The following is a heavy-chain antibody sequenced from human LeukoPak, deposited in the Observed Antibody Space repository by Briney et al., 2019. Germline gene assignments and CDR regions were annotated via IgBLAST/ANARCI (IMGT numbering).Heavy chain of an antibody. CDR1: GFTSSNYP. J-gene: IGHJ4*02. D-gene: IGHD6-19*01. CDR2: ILPDGRSK. CDR3: ARAEHDSSGWYYFDH. Sequence: GGSLRISCAASGFTSSNYPMHWVRQAPGKGLGWVAVILPDGRSKYYLNSVMGLFTISRDDSKDTLYLQMNSLGVKDTALYYCARAEHDSSGWYYFDHWGQGTLVTVSS. V-gene: IGHV3-30-3*01.